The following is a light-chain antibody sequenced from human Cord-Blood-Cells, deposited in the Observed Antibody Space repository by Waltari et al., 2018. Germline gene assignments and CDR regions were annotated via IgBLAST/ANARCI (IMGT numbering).Light chain of an antibody. Sequence: DIKMTQSPPPLSATVGHRVTITCRASQGISSWLAWYQQKPGKAPKLLIYAASSLQSGVPSRFSGSGSGTEFTLTISSLQPEDFATYYCRQANSFPLTVGGGTKVEIK. V-gene: IGKV1D-12*01. CDR1: QGISSW. CDR3: RQANSFPLT. J-gene: IGKJ4*01. CDR2: AAS.